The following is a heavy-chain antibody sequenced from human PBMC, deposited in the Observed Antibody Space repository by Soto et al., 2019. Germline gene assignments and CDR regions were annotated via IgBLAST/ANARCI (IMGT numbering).Heavy chain of an antibody. Sequence: QVQLVESGGGVVQPGRSLRLSCAASGFNFTSYAMHWVRQAPGKGLEWVAVISYDGSDKDYADSAKGRFTISRDNSKNTLSLQMNSLRTDDTAVYYCARGGIVVGWGQGTLVTVSS. CDR3: ARGGIVVG. CDR1: GFNFTSYA. J-gene: IGHJ4*02. V-gene: IGHV3-30-3*01. D-gene: IGHD3-22*01. CDR2: ISYDGSDK.